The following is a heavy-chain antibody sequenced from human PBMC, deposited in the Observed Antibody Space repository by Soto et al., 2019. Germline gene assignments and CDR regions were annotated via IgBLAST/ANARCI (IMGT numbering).Heavy chain of an antibody. CDR1: GFSLSTGGVG. CDR2: IYWDDDK. V-gene: IGHV2-5*02. J-gene: IGHJ4*02. Sequence: QITLKESGPTLVKPTQTLTLTCTFSGFSLSTGGVGVGWIRQPPGKALEWLGVIYWDDDKRYRPSLKSRLTINKDTSKNQVVLTMTNMDPVDTATYYCAHTDTGLTTVLTAFDSWGQGTLVTVSS. D-gene: IGHD4-17*01. CDR3: AHTDTGLTTVLTAFDS.